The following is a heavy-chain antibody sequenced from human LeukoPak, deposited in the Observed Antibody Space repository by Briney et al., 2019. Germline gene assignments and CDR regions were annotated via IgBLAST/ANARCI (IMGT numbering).Heavy chain of an antibody. J-gene: IGHJ6*02. CDR3: ARVLRFLEWLPTPYGMDV. CDR2: IKQDGSEK. CDR1: GFTFSNYC. Sequence: GGSLRLSCAASGFTFSNYCMSWVRQAPGKGLEWVANIKQDGSEKYYVDSVEGRFTISRDNAKKSLYLQMNSLRAEDTAVYYCARVLRFLEWLPTPYGMDVWGQGTTVTVSS. V-gene: IGHV3-7*05. D-gene: IGHD3-3*01.